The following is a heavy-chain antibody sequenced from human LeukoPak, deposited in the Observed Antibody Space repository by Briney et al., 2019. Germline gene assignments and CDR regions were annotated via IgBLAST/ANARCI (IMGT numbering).Heavy chain of an antibody. CDR3: ARGFPPGSGSRGSHAFDV. D-gene: IGHD6-19*01. CDR2: XXXGGST. Sequence: SETLSLTCAVSEMSFSAYYWNWIRQSPGKGLEWXXXXXXGGSTKYTPSLEGRGTILIDTSKNQFSLKLTSVTAADTAVYYCARGFPPGSGSRGSHAFDVWGQGTMVTVSS. J-gene: IGHJ3*01. CDR1: EMSFSAYY. V-gene: IGHV4-34*01.